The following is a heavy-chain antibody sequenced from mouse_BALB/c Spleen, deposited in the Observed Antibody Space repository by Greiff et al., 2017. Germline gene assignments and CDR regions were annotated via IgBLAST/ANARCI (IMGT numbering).Heavy chain of an antibody. CDR2: IWAGGST. CDR1: GFSLTSYG. V-gene: IGHV2-9*02. D-gene: IGHD2-2*01. CDR3: ARETLGSFAMDY. J-gene: IGHJ4*01. Sequence: QVQLKESGPGLVAPSQSLSITCTVSGFSLTSYGVHWVRQPPGKGLEWLGVIWAGGSTNYNSALMSRLSISKDNSKSQVFLKMNSLQTDDTAMYYCARETLGSFAMDYWGQGTSVTVSS.